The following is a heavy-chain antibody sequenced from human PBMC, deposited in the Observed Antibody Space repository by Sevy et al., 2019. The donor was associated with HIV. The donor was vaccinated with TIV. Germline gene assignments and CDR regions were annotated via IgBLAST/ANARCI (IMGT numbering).Heavy chain of an antibody. CDR1: GYTVAAYY. V-gene: IGHV1-2*02. CDR2: IYPNGGDT. J-gene: IGHJ4*02. CDR3: ARGKREEWLLYLDN. Sequence: ASVKVSCKTSGYTVAAYYIHWVRQAPGQGPEWLGWIYPNGGDTTFAQKFQGRVTVTMSTSINTVYMELNRLRSDDTAVYYCARGKREEWLLYLDNWGQGTLVTVSS. D-gene: IGHD3-3*01.